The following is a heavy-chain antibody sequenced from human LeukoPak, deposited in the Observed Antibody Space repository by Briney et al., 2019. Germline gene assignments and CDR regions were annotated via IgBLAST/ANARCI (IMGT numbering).Heavy chain of an antibody. V-gene: IGHV3-53*01. CDR3: ARDPSYGDYTRFDY. J-gene: IGHJ4*02. CDR2: IYSGGST. D-gene: IGHD4-17*01. Sequence: GGSLRDSCAVSGFTVSSNHISWVRQAPGKGLEWVSVIYSGGSTDYAGSVKGRFTISRDNSKNTVYIQMNSLRAEDTAVYYCARDPSYGDYTRFDYWGQGTLVTVSS. CDR1: GFTVSSNH.